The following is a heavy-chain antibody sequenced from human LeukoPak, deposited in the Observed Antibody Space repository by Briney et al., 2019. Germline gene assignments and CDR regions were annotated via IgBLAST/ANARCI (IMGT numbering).Heavy chain of an antibody. V-gene: IGHV1-69*04. J-gene: IGHJ4*02. CDR3: ARDPYGDYAFDY. D-gene: IGHD4-17*01. Sequence: SVKVSCKASGGTFSSYAISWVRQAPGQGLEWMGRIIPILGIANYAQKFQGRVTITADKCTSTAYMELSSLRSEDTAVYYCARDPYGDYAFDYWGQGTLVTVSS. CDR2: IIPILGIA. CDR1: GGTFSSYA.